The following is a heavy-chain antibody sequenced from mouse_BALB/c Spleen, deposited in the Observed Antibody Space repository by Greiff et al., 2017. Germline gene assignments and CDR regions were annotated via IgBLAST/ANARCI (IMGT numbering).Heavy chain of an antibody. J-gene: IGHJ3*01. CDR2: ILPGSGST. CDR1: GYTFSSYW. CDR3: ARWVRRTDVFAY. D-gene: IGHD2-14*01. V-gene: IGHV1-9*01. Sequence: QVQLQQSGAELMKPGASVKISCKATGYTFSSYWIEWVKQRPGHGLEWIGEILPGSGSTNYNEKFKGKATFTADTSSNTAYMQLSSLTSEDSAVYYCARWVRRTDVFAYWGQGTLVTVSA.